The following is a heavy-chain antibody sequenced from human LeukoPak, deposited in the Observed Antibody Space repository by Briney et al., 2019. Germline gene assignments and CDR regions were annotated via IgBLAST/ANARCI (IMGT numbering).Heavy chain of an antibody. J-gene: IGHJ4*02. CDR1: GFTFSSYA. CDR3: AKVLWFGELFPSPFDS. D-gene: IGHD3-10*01. CDR2: ISGSGGST. Sequence: GGSLRLSCAASGFTFSSYAMSWVRQAPGKGLEWVSAISGSGGSTYYADSVKGRFTISRDNSKTTLYLQMNSLRAEDTAVYYCAKVLWFGELFPSPFDSWGQGTLVTVSS. V-gene: IGHV3-23*01.